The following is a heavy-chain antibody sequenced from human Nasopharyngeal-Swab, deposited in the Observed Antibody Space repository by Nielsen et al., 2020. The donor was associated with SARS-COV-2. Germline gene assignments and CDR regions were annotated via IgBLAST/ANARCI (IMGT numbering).Heavy chain of an antibody. Sequence: SETLSLTCGVSGASISTDNWWSWVRQPPGKALEWIGEIHHSGNTNYNPSLTSRVYMSVGKSKNQFSLEVTSVTAADTAFYYCARLFSNSGKYFRFDYWGQGALVTVSS. D-gene: IGHD1-26*01. J-gene: IGHJ4*02. CDR1: GASISTDNW. V-gene: IGHV4-4*02. CDR2: IHHSGNT. CDR3: ARLFSNSGKYFRFDY.